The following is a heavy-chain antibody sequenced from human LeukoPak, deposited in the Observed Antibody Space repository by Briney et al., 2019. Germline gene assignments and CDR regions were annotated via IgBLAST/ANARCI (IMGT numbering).Heavy chain of an antibody. Sequence: GGSLRLSCEASGFTFSNYAMHWVRQAPGKGLEWVAVISYDGSNKYYADSVKGRFTISKDNAKNSLYLQMNSLRAEDTALYHCARNNGMDVWGQGTTVIVSS. J-gene: IGHJ6*02. V-gene: IGHV3-30-3*01. CDR1: GFTFSNYA. CDR2: ISYDGSNK. CDR3: ARNNGMDV.